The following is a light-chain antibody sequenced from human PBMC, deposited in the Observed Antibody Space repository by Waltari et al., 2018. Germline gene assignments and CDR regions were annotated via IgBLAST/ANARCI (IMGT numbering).Light chain of an antibody. J-gene: IGLJ1*01. CDR3: CSYAGFYTYV. CDR2: DVT. CDR1: YSDVGRFNY. V-gene: IGLV2-11*01. Sequence: QPALTQPRAGSGSPGQSATIACTGTYSDVGRFNYFPWFQQPPGEAPKLIIYDVTKRPSGVTGRFAGSKSGNAASLTIPGLQAEDDSDYYCCSYAGFYTYVFGTGTKVTVL.